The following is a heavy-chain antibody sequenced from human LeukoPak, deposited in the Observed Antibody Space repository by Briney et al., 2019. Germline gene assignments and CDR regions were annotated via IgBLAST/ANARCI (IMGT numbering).Heavy chain of an antibody. V-gene: IGHV4-31*03. CDR1: GGSITSGGYY. D-gene: IGHD5-18*01. CDR2: IYDSGSS. CDR3: ARGGGRIQLWFPIDY. Sequence: SETLSLTCTVSGGSITSGGYYWSWLRQHPGKGLEWIGYIYDSGSSYYNPSLKSRFTISVDTSKNQISLKLSSVTAADAAMYYCARGGGRIQLWFPIDYWGQGTLVTVSS. J-gene: IGHJ4*02.